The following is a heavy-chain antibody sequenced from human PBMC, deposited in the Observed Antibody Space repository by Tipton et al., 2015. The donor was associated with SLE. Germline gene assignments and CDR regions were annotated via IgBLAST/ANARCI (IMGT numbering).Heavy chain of an antibody. D-gene: IGHD1-14*01. Sequence: TLSLTCKVSGISISTHYWSWIRQPPGKGLEWIGQMHNSGDSTYNPSLKSRVTVSVETSKNEVSLKLNSVTASDTAVYYCVSGVGNTGRFHYWGQGALVTVSS. J-gene: IGHJ4*02. CDR2: MHNSGDS. CDR3: VSGVGNTGRFHY. CDR1: GISISTHY. V-gene: IGHV4-4*09.